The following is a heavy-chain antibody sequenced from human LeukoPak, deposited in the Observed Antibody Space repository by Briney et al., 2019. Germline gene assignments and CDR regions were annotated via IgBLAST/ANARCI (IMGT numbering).Heavy chain of an antibody. Sequence: GGSLRLSCAASGFTFNNYVMHWVRQAPGKGLEWVAVISFDGSKKYSVDSVKGRFTISRDNSKNTLYLQMNFLRVEDTAVYYCARDSLSDNAFDIWGQGTMVTVSS. CDR2: ISFDGSKK. CDR1: GFTFNNYV. V-gene: IGHV3-30*03. CDR3: ARDSLSDNAFDI. J-gene: IGHJ3*02.